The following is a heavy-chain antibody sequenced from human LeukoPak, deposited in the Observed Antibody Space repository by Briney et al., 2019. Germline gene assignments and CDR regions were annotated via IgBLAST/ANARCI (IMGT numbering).Heavy chain of an antibody. D-gene: IGHD2-2*01. Sequence: ASVKVSCKASGYTFTSYGISWVRQAPGQGLEWMGWISAYNGNTNYAQKLQGRVTMTTDTSTSTAYMELRSLRSDDTAVYYCARPYCSSTSCYRTPNDAFDIWGQGTMVTVSS. CDR3: ARPYCSSTSCYRTPNDAFDI. CDR2: ISAYNGNT. J-gene: IGHJ3*02. V-gene: IGHV1-18*01. CDR1: GYTFTSYG.